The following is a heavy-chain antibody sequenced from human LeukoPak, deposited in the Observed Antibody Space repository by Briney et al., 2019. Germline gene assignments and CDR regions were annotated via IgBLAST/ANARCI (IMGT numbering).Heavy chain of an antibody. D-gene: IGHD3-16*01. CDR3: ARLLDWGPFDF. V-gene: IGHV4-4*09. CDR2: ISSSGGT. J-gene: IGHJ4*02. CDR1: GGSISSHY. Sequence: PSETLSLTCTVSGGSISSHYWSWVRQTPEKGLELIGYISSSGGTKYNASLKSRVSISMDTSMNQFCLKLTSVTAADTAVFYCARLLDWGPFDFWGQGTLVTVSS.